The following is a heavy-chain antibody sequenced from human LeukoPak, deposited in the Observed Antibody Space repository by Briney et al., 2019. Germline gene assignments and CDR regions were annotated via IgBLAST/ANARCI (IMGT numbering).Heavy chain of an antibody. CDR1: GFTFSNYA. V-gene: IGHV3-23*01. Sequence: GGSLRLSCVASGFTFSNYAMNWVRQAAGKGLEWVSIIGGSGGITFYADSVKGRFTISRDNSKNTPYLQMNSLRAEDTAIYYCATSDYLGYWGQGTLVTVSS. CDR3: ATSDYLGY. CDR2: IGGSGGIT. J-gene: IGHJ4*02.